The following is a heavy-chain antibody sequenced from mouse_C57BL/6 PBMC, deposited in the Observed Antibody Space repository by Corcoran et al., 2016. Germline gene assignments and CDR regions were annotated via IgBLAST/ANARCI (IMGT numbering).Heavy chain of an antibody. CDR1: GYSITSGYY. CDR3: ARERYYGSSPDY. J-gene: IGHJ2*01. D-gene: IGHD1-1*01. CDR2: ISYDGSN. V-gene: IGHV3-6*01. Sequence: DVQLQESGPGLVKPSQSLSLTCSVTGYSITSGYYWNWIRQFPGNKLEWMGYISYDGSNNYNPSLKNRISITRDTSKNQFFLKLNSVTTEDTATYYCARERYYGSSPDYWGQGTTLTVSS.